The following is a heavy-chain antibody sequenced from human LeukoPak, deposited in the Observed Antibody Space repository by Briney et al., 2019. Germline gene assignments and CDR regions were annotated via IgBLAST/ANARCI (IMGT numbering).Heavy chain of an antibody. Sequence: GGSLRLSCAVSGFTFSSYGMHWVRQAPGKGLEWVAFIRYDGSNTYYADSVKGRFTISRDNSKNTLFLQMNSLRAEDTAVYYCAKPPGYSSSWFSLFDFWGQGTLVTVSS. D-gene: IGHD6-13*01. V-gene: IGHV3-30*02. CDR2: IRYDGSNT. CDR3: AKPPGYSSSWFSLFDF. J-gene: IGHJ4*02. CDR1: GFTFSSYG.